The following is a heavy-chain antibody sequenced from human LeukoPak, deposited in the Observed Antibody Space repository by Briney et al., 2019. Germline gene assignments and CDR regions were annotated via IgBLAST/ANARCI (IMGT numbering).Heavy chain of an antibody. CDR3: ARTGTGTTLSYYYYGMDV. Sequence: PGGSLRLSCAASGFTVSSNYMSWVRQAPGKGLEWVSVIYSGGNTYYADSVKGRFTISGHNSKNTLYLQMNSLRAEDTAVYYCARTGTGTTLSYYYYGMDVWGQGTTVTVSS. D-gene: IGHD1-1*01. CDR1: GFTVSSNY. J-gene: IGHJ6*02. CDR2: IYSGGNT. V-gene: IGHV3-53*04.